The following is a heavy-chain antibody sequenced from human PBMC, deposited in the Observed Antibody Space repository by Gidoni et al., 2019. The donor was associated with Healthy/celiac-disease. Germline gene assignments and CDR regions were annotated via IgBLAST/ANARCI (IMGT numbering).Heavy chain of an antibody. J-gene: IGHJ4*02. CDR2: IIPNSGGT. CDR1: GYTFTGYY. D-gene: IGHD2-8*01. Sequence: QVQLVQSGAAVKKPGASVKVSCKASGYTFTGYYMHCVRQAPGQGLEWMGWIIPNSGGTNYAQKFQGRVPMTRDTSISTAYMELSTLRSDDTAVYYCARETENGGYYWGPGTLVTVSS. CDR3: ARETENGGYY. V-gene: IGHV1-2*02.